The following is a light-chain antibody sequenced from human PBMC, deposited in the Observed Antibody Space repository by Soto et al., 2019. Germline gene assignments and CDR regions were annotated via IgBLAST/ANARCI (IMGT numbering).Light chain of an antibody. CDR3: QQTYDMSPT. Sequence: DIQMTQAPSSLSASVGDRVTITCRAGQRTSTYLNSYQQQPGKATKLLMHAASSLDRGVPSSFSGSGSGTDFTLTITSLQPEDFATYYCQQTYDMSPTFGPGTKVDIK. CDR1: QRTSTY. CDR2: AAS. J-gene: IGKJ1*01. V-gene: IGKV1-39*01.